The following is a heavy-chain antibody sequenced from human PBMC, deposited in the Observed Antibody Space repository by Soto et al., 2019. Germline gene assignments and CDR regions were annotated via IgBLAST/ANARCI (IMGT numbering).Heavy chain of an antibody. D-gene: IGHD6-13*01. V-gene: IGHV3-30-3*01. J-gene: IGHJ5*02. Sequence: QVQLVESGGGVVQPGRSLRLSCAASGFTFSSYAMHWVRQAPGKGLEWVAVISYDGSNKYYADSVKGRFTISRDNSKNTLYLQMNSLRAEDTAVHFCARERRLDSSSWYGLMGWFDPWGPGILVTDSS. CDR2: ISYDGSNK. CDR3: ARERRLDSSSWYGLMGWFDP. CDR1: GFTFSSYA.